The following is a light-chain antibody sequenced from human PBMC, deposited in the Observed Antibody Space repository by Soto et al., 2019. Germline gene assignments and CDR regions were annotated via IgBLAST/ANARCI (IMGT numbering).Light chain of an antibody. CDR2: HTS. J-gene: IGKJ1*01. CDR3: QQYESSPRT. V-gene: IGKV3-20*01. Sequence: ETVLTHSPGTLSLSPCERATLSRRASQSVGGSLAWYQQRPGQAPRLLVYHTSNRATGIPDRFSASGSGTDFTLTISRLEPEDFAVYYCQQYESSPRTFGQGTKVDIK. CDR1: QSVGGS.